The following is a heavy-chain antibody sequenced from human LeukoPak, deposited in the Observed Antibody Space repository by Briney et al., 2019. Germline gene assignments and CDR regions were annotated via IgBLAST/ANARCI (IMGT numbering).Heavy chain of an antibody. J-gene: IGHJ6*03. V-gene: IGHV4-61*02. CDR1: GGSISSGSYY. Sequence: SETLSLTCTVSGGSISSGSYYWSWIRQPAGKGLEWIGRIYTSGSTNYNPSLKSRVTISVDTSKNQFSLKLSSVTAADTAVYYCARHLYSSSWYSSPSRYYYYYMDVWGKGTTVTISS. CDR2: IYTSGST. D-gene: IGHD6-13*01. CDR3: ARHLYSSSWYSSPSRYYYYYMDV.